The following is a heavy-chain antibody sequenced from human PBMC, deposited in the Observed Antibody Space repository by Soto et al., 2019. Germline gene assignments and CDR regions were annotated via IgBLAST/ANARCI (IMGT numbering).Heavy chain of an antibody. Sequence: QAHLVESGGGVVQPGRSLRLSCAASGFTFTSYGMHWVRQAPGTRLEWVAVISYDGGLQHYADSVKGRFTISRDNSKHRWIQQMNIRRAEDTAVDYCASDRGYGHASVPYSWGQGTLVSVSS. J-gene: IGHJ4*02. CDR1: GFTFTSYG. CDR3: ASDRGYGHASVPYS. D-gene: IGHD5-18*01. CDR2: ISYDGGLQ. V-gene: IGHV3-30*13.